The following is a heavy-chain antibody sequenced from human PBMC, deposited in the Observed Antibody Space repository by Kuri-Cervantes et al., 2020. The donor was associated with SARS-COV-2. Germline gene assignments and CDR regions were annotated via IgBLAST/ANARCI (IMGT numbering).Heavy chain of an antibody. V-gene: IGHV3-33*01. CDR3: ARDSPNAMTVASAFDI. CDR1: GLTLSTYV. Sequence: GGSLRFSCAASGLTLSTYVIHWVRQPPGKGLEWVAVTWYDENKYYGDSVKGRFTISRDNSKNIVCLQMNSLTADDTAVYYCARDSPNAMTVASAFDIWGQGTMVTVSS. CDR2: TWYDENK. J-gene: IGHJ3*02. D-gene: IGHD5-12*01.